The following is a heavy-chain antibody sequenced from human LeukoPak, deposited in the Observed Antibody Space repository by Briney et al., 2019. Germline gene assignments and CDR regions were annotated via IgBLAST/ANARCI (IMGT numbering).Heavy chain of an antibody. CDR1: GFTFSSYA. CDR3: AKDRLLRFLEWLENSDYYYGMDV. Sequence: GGSLRLSCAASGFTFSSYAMSWVRQAPGKGLEWVSPISGRGGSTSYADYVKGRFSNYSDNYKNTVYLQMNSLSAEDTAVYYCAKDRLLRFLEWLENSDYYYGMDVWGQGTTVTVSS. J-gene: IGHJ6*02. D-gene: IGHD3-3*01. V-gene: IGHV3-23*01. CDR2: ISGRGGST.